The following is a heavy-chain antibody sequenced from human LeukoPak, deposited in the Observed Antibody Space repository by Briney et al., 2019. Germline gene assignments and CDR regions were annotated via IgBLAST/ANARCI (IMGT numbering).Heavy chain of an antibody. J-gene: IGHJ5*02. CDR2: IYNGGII. D-gene: IGHD3-10*01. CDR3: ARDSGTTGEVKFDP. V-gene: IGHV4-4*07. CDR1: GGSISRYY. Sequence: SETLSLTCTVSGGSISRYYWSWIRQPAGKGLEWIGRIYNGGIITYNPSLKSRVTMSIDTSNNQFSLRLRFVTAADTAVYYCARDSGTTGEVKFDPWGQGTLVTVSS.